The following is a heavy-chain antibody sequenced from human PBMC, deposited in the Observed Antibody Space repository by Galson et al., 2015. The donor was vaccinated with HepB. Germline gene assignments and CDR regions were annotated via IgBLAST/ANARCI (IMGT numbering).Heavy chain of an antibody. J-gene: IGHJ2*01. CDR1: GGTFSSYA. CDR3: ARSKSENYDFWSGYSTNWYFDL. CDR2: IIPILGIA. Sequence: SVKVSCKASGGTFSSYAISWVRQAPGQGLEWMGRIIPILGIANYAQKFQGRVTITADKSTSTAYMELSSLRSEDTAVYYCARSKSENYDFWSGYSTNWYFDLWGRGTLVTVSS. D-gene: IGHD3-3*01. V-gene: IGHV1-69*04.